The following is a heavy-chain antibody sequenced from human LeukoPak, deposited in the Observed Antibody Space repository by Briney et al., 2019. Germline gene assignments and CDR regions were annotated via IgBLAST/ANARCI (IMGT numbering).Heavy chain of an antibody. V-gene: IGHV1-2*02. CDR1: GYTFTDYC. CDR2: IIPSSGGA. J-gene: IGHJ6*02. Sequence: ASVKVSCKASGYTFTDYCVHWVRQAPGQGLEWMGWIIPSSGGANYAQNFQGRVTMTRDTSIATAYMELSRLRSDDTAVYYCARDENPYYYYGMDVRGQGTTVTVSS. CDR3: ARDENPYYYYGMDV.